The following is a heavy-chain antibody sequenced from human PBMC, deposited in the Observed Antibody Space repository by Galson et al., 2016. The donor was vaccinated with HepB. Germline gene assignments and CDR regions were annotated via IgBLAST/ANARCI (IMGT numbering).Heavy chain of an antibody. D-gene: IGHD4-17*01. CDR2: VHYSGST. CDR3: AQGVNTVSYFES. J-gene: IGHJ4*02. Sequence: ETLSLTCTVSGAPISSHYWNWIRQPPGRGLEWIGYVHYSGSTNYNSSLKSRVTISVDTSQNQFSLMLNSLIAADTAIYYCAQGVNTVSYFESWGPGTLVAVSS. CDR1: GAPISSHY. V-gene: IGHV4-59*11.